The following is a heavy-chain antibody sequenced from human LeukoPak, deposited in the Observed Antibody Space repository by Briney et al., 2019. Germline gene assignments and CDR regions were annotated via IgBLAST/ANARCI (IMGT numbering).Heavy chain of an antibody. D-gene: IGHD1-14*01. V-gene: IGHV2-5*02. CDR3: AATRNQYNFDY. J-gene: IGHJ4*02. CDR1: RLSLNSSGVG. Sequence: SGPTLVKPTQTLTLTCTFSRLSLNSSGVGVGWIRQPPGKALEWLAVIYWDDDKRYSPSLKSRLTVTKDTSKNQVVLTMTNMDPVDTATYYCAATRNQYNFDYWGQGALVTVSS. CDR2: IYWDDDK.